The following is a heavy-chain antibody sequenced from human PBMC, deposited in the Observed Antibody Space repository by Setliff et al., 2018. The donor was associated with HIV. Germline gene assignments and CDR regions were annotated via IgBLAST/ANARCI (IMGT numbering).Heavy chain of an antibody. D-gene: IGHD1-26*01. CDR3: ATYGGSFPGWFDT. Sequence: SGGSLRLSCAASGFTFSSYSMHWVRQAPGKGLEWVAVISYDGSTKYHADSVKGRFTISRDNSKNTLYLQMNGLRVEDTAVYYCATYGGSFPGWFDTWGQGTPVTVSS. V-gene: IGHV3-30*04. CDR2: ISYDGSTK. J-gene: IGHJ5*02. CDR1: GFTFSSYS.